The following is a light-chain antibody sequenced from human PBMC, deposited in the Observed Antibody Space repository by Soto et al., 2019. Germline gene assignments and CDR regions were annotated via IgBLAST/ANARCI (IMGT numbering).Light chain of an antibody. CDR2: KAS. CDR1: QSINNR. CDR3: QHYNSYSEA. J-gene: IGKJ1*01. Sequence: DIHMTQSPSTLSASIGDRVTITCRASQSINNRLAWYQQMPGKAPKLLIYKASTLKSGVPSRFSGSGSGTEFTLTISSLQPDDFATYYCQHYNSYSEAFGQGTKVDIK. V-gene: IGKV1-5*03.